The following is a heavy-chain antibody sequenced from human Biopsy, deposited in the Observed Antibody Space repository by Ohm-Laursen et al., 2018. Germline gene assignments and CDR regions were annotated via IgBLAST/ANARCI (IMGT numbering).Heavy chain of an antibody. CDR1: GYTVTDLS. V-gene: IGHV1-2*02. J-gene: IGHJ5*02. Sequence: ASVKVSCKVSGYTVTDLSMHWVRQAPGKGLEWMGWIDTINGGARYAQKFQGRVTMTRDTSISTAYMELSRLTSDDTAVYYCARERDPWGQGTLVTVSS. CDR2: IDTINGGA. CDR3: ARERDP.